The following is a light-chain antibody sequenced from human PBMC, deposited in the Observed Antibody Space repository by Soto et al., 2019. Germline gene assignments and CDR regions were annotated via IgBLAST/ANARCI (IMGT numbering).Light chain of an antibody. CDR1: SSDVGGYNF. CDR2: DVT. CDR3: SSYTSISTYV. V-gene: IGLV2-14*01. Sequence: QSVLTQPASVSGSPGQSITIPCSGTSSDVGGYNFVSWYQQHPGKAPKLMIYDVTNRPSGVSNRFSGSKSGNTASLTISGLQAEDEADYYCSSYTSISTYVFGTGTKVTVL. J-gene: IGLJ1*01.